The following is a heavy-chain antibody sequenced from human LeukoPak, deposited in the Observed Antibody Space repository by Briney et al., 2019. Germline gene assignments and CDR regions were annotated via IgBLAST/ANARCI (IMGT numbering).Heavy chain of an antibody. D-gene: IGHD1-1*01. V-gene: IGHV3-49*03. J-gene: IGHJ4*02. CDR3: AREDPSIQLRPADC. Sequence: GGSLRLSCATSGFIFADYDVSGFSHARGKGLEWVGFIRKTPQRGTTEYAASVKGRFNISRDDPKGIAHLQMNSLKTEDTAIYYCAREDPSIQLRPADCWGREPWSPSPQ. CDR2: IRKTPQRGTT. CDR1: GFIFADYD.